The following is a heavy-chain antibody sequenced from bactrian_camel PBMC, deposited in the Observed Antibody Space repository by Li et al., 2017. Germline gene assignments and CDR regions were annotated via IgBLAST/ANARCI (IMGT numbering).Heavy chain of an antibody. CDR2: IATGSGKT. V-gene: IGHV3S40*01. J-gene: IGHJ4*01. Sequence: VQLVESGGGSVQAGGSLRLSCTASGNTGSGVCMGWFRQVPGKEREGVARIATGSGKTYYANSVKGRFTISQDSARITAYLQMASLKPEDTAVYYCVPVALEERDGLVSCARWSQGTQVTVS. CDR1: GNTGSGVC. D-gene: IGHD1*01.